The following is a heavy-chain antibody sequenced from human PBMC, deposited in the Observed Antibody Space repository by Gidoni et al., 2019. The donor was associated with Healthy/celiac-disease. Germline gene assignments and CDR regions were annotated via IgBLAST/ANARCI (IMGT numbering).Heavy chain of an antibody. CDR3: ARAARPYYSDY. Sequence: EVQLVESGGGLIQPGGSLRLSCAASGFTVSSNYMSWVRQAPGKGLEWVSVIYTAGSTYYADSVKGRFTISRDNSKNTLYLQMNNLRAEDTAVYYCARAARPYYSDYWGQGTLVTVSS. V-gene: IGHV3-53*01. D-gene: IGHD6-6*01. J-gene: IGHJ4*02. CDR1: GFTVSSNY. CDR2: IYTAGST.